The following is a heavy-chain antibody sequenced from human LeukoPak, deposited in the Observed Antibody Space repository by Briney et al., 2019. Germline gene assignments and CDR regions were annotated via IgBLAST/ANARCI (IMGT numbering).Heavy chain of an antibody. CDR2: ISNGGST. D-gene: IGHD3-9*01. J-gene: IGHJ4*02. CDR1: GDSISTDQ. CDR3: VRCDGDI. V-gene: IGHV4-59*12. Sequence: SETLSLTCVVSGDSISTDQWGWIRQPPGKGLEWIGYISNGGSTNYSPSLKSRVTISVDTSKNQFSLKLRSVTASDTAMYYCVRCDGDIWGQGTLVTVSS.